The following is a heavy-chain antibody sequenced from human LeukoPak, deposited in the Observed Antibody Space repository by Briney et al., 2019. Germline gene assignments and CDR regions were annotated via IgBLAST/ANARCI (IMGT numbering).Heavy chain of an antibody. CDR1: GFTVSNNY. Sequence: GGSLRLSCAASGFTVSNNYMNWVRQAPGKGLEWVSVIYIVGSTYYADSVKGRFTISRDNSKNTLYLQMNSLRAEDTAVYYCARGSRGSSGIEYWGQGTLVTVSS. V-gene: IGHV3-53*01. CDR2: IYIVGST. J-gene: IGHJ4*02. CDR3: ARGSRGSSGIEY. D-gene: IGHD2-15*01.